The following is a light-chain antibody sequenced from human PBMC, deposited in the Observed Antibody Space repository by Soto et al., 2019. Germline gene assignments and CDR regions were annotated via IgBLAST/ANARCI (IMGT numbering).Light chain of an antibody. V-gene: IGKV1-39*01. CDR1: QSISNF. CDR3: QQYYNSVLT. J-gene: IGKJ4*01. Sequence: IQMPQSPSSLSASLGDRVTITCRASQSISNFLNWVQHKPGNAPKVLISAASTLQSGVPPRFSGSESGTDFTLTISSLQPEDSASYYCQQYYNSVLTFGGGTKVDIK. CDR2: AAS.